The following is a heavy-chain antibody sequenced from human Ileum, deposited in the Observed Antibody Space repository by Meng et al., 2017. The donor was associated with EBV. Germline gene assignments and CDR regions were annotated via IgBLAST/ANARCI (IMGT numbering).Heavy chain of an antibody. CDR3: ARDPIPVPGRNFDY. Sequence: QVQLQESGHGLVKPSGTLSLTCTVSGDSISSNSWWNWVRQPPGKGLEWIGDIYHSGDSNYNPSLKSRVTISLDNSNNQFSLTLSSVTAADTAVYYCARDPIPVPGRNFDYWGQGTLVTVSS. J-gene: IGHJ4*02. CDR2: IYHSGDS. V-gene: IGHV4-4*02. D-gene: IGHD6-19*01. CDR1: GDSISSNSW.